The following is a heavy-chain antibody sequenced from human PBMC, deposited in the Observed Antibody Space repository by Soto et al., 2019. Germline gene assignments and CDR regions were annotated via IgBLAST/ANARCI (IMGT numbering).Heavy chain of an antibody. Sequence: GGSLRLSCAASGFTFSSYAMSWVRQAPGKGLEWVSAISGSGGSTYYADSVKGRFTISRDNSKNTLYLQMNSLRAEDTAVYYCAKHPIRTAGPPYYYYYMDVWGKGTTVTVSS. CDR2: ISGSGGST. CDR1: GFTFSSYA. V-gene: IGHV3-23*01. J-gene: IGHJ6*03. D-gene: IGHD6-13*01. CDR3: AKHPIRTAGPPYYYYYMDV.